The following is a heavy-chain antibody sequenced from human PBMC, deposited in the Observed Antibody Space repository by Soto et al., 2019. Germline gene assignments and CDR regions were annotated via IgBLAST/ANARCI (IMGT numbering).Heavy chain of an antibody. CDR1: SGSISSSNW. CDR3: AREPANYMDV. D-gene: IGHD2-2*01. V-gene: IGHV4-4*02. Sequence: SETLSLTCAVSSGSISSSNWWSWVRQPPGKGLEWIGEIYHSGSTNYNPSPKSRVTKSVDKSKNQFSLKLRSVTAADTAVYYCAREPANYMDVWGKGTTVTVSS. CDR2: IYHSGST. J-gene: IGHJ6*03.